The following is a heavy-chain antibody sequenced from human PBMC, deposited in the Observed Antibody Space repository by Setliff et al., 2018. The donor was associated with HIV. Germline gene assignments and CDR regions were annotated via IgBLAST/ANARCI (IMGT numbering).Heavy chain of an antibody. Sequence: GGSLRLSCAASGITFSRYAMHWVRQAPGKGLEYVSGIKSDGGSTYYANSVKGRFTISRDNSKNTLYLQMGSLRPEDMAAYHCARGPGYFDYVWGTYHTLDYFESWGQGTLVTVSS. CDR1: GITFSRYA. V-gene: IGHV3-64*01. D-gene: IGHD3-16*02. CDR3: ARGPGYFDYVWGTYHTLDYFES. J-gene: IGHJ4*02. CDR2: IKSDGGST.